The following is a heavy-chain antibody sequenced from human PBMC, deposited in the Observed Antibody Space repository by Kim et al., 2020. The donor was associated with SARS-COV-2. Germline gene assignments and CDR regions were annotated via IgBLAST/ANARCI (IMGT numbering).Heavy chain of an antibody. D-gene: IGHD6-19*01. CDR2: ISAYNGNT. CDR3: AREGTGYSSGWPLHHAFDI. J-gene: IGHJ3*02. V-gene: IGHV1-18*01. CDR1: GYTFTSYG. Sequence: ASVKVSCKASGYTFTSYGISWVRQAPGQGLEWMGWISAYNGNTNYTQKLQGRVTMTTDTSTSTAYMELRSLRSDDTAVYYCAREGTGYSSGWPLHHAFDIWGQGTMVTVSS.